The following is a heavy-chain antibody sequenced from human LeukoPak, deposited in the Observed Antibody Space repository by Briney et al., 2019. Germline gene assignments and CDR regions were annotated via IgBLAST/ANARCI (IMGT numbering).Heavy chain of an antibody. D-gene: IGHD3-9*01. V-gene: IGHV3-23*01. Sequence: QSGGSLRLSCAASGFTLSSYGMSWVRQAPGKGLEWESAISGSGGSTYYADSVKGRFSISRDNSKNTLYLQMNSLRAEDTAVYYCAKDLRNPLVLRYFDWTHPIDYCGQGTLVTVSS. CDR3: AKDLRNPLVLRYFDWTHPIDY. CDR2: ISGSGGST. J-gene: IGHJ4*02. CDR1: GFTLSSYG.